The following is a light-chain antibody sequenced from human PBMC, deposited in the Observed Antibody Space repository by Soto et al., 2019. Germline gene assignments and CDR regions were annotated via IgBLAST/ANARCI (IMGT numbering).Light chain of an antibody. CDR2: STS. CDR3: LVCYGGLVV. CDR1: TGAVTSGYY. V-gene: IGLV7-43*01. Sequence: QAVVTQEPSLTVSPGGTVTLTCASSTGAVTSGYYPNWFQQKPGQAPTALIFSTSNKHPWTPARFSVSLLGGKAALTLSGVQPEDEDEYYCLVCYGGLVVFGGGTKLTVL. J-gene: IGLJ2*01.